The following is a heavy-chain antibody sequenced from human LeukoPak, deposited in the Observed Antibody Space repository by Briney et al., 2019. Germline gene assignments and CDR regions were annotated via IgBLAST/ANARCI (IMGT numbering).Heavy chain of an antibody. J-gene: IGHJ4*02. D-gene: IGHD5-18*01. Sequence: GSLRLSCAASGFTFSSYAMSWVRQAPGNGLEWVSAISGSGGSTYYADSVKGRFTISRDNSKNTLYLQMNSLRAEDTAVYYCAKAGGPFRGGYGYTLDYWGQGTLVTVSS. CDR3: AKAGGPFRGGYGYTLDY. CDR1: GFTFSSYA. V-gene: IGHV3-23*01. CDR2: ISGSGGST.